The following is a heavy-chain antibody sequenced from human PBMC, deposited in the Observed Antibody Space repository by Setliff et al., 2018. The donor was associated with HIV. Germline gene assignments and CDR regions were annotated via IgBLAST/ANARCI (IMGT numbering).Heavy chain of an antibody. CDR3: TRLPRIALSGTFGWFDP. Sequence: SETLSLTCTVSGVSIGNFYWSWVRQSPGRGLEWIGFIFFTGTTNYNPSLKSRVTISVDTSKNQFSLRLSSVTAADTAVYYCTRLPRIALSGTFGWFDPWGQGTLVTVSS. CDR2: IFFTGTT. J-gene: IGHJ5*02. D-gene: IGHD6-19*01. CDR1: GVSIGNFY. V-gene: IGHV4-59*08.